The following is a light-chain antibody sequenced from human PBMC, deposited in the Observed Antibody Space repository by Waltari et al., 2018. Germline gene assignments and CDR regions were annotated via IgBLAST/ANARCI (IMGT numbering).Light chain of an antibody. CDR1: HSNIGKTP. CDR3: ATWDDSLNGVL. Sequence: QSVLTQPPSASGTPGQTVTMSCSGRHSNIGKTPITWYQQLPGTAPNLVIYSDNQRPSGVPDRFSGSASGASASLAIRGLQSDDEADYYCATWDDSLNGVLFGGGTKLTVL. J-gene: IGLJ2*01. CDR2: SDN. V-gene: IGLV1-44*01.